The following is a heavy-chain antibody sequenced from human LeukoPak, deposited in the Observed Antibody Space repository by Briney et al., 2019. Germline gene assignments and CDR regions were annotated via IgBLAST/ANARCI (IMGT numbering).Heavy chain of an antibody. CDR1: GYTFTGDY. D-gene: IGHD4-23*01. Sequence: ASVKVSCKASGYTFTGDYMHWVRQAPGQELEWMGWINPNSGAPNYAQKFQGRVTMTRDTSISTAYMELSRLRSDDTAVYYCASRAGGNSDFDYWGQGTLVTVSS. CDR2: INPNSGAP. J-gene: IGHJ4*02. V-gene: IGHV1-2*02. CDR3: ASRAGGNSDFDY.